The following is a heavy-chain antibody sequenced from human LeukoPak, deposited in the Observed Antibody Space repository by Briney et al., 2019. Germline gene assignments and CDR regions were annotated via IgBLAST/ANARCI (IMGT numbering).Heavy chain of an antibody. Sequence: SETLSLTCAVYGGSFSGYYWSWIRQPPGKGLEWIGEINHSGSTNYNPSLKSRVTISVDTSKNQFSLKLSSVTAADTAVYYCAREGSSSSGPHYYMDVWGKGTTVTVSS. V-gene: IGHV4-34*01. CDR1: GGSFSGYY. CDR2: INHSGST. CDR3: AREGSSSSGPHYYMDV. J-gene: IGHJ6*03. D-gene: IGHD6-6*01.